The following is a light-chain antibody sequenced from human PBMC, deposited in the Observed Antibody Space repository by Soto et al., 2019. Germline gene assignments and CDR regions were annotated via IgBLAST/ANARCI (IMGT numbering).Light chain of an antibody. CDR3: SSYTSTTPVV. CDR2: DVS. J-gene: IGLJ2*01. CDR1: SSDVGGYNY. Sequence: QSALTQPASVSGSPGQSITISCTGTSSDVGGYNYVSWYQQHPGKAPKLMICDVSNRPSGVSNRFSGSKSGNTASLTISGLTAEDEADYYCSSYTSTTPVVFGGGTQLTVL. V-gene: IGLV2-14*01.